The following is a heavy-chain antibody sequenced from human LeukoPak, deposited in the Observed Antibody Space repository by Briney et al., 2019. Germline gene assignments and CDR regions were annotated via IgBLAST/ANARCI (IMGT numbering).Heavy chain of an antibody. V-gene: IGHV4-59*12. CDR1: GGSIRGYY. CDR3: ARDPIPYYDFWSGYLTYFDY. D-gene: IGHD3-3*01. CDR2: IYYSGST. Sequence: SETLSLTCNVSGGSIRGYYWSWIRQPPGKGLEWIGYIYYSGSTNYNPSLKSRVTISVDTSKNQFSLKPSSVTAADTAVYYCARDPIPYYDFWSGYLTYFDYWGQGTLVTVSS. J-gene: IGHJ4*02.